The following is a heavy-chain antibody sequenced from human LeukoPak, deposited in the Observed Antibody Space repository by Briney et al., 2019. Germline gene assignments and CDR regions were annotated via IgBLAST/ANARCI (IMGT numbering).Heavy chain of an antibody. CDR3: TRDIRLTTDRDAFDI. CDR2: ISSSTTNI. CDR1: GFTFSSYS. D-gene: IGHD1-14*01. J-gene: IGHJ3*02. Sequence: GGSLRLSCAASGFTFSSYSMNWVRQAPGKGLEWVSSISSSTTNIYYADSVKGRFTTSRDNAKNSLYLQMNSLRPEDTAVYFCTRDIRLTTDRDAFDIWGQGTMVTVSS. V-gene: IGHV3-21*01.